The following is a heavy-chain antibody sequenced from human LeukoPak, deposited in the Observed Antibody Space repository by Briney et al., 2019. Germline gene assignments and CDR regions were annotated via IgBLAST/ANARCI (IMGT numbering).Heavy chain of an antibody. CDR2: IITIFGTG. D-gene: IGHD5-12*01. CDR3: AGSGSVDP. J-gene: IGHJ5*02. CDR1: GGTFSSYA. Sequence: GASVTVTFKSSGGTFSSYAISWLRQAPGQGLEWMGGIITIFGTGNYAQKFQGRVTITADESTSTAYMELSSLRSEDTAVYYCAGSGSVDPWGQGTLVTVSS. V-gene: IGHV1-69*13.